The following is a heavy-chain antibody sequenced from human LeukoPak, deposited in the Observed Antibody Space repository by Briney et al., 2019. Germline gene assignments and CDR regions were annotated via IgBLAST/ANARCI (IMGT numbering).Heavy chain of an antibody. CDR3: ARLSRGSPVDY. J-gene: IGHJ4*02. V-gene: IGHV3-48*01. D-gene: IGHD3-10*01. Sequence: PGGSLRLSCAASGFTFSSYSMNWVRQAPGKGLEWVSYISSSSSTIYYADSVKGRFTISRDNAKNSLYLQMNSLRAEDTAVYYCARLSRGSPVDYWGQGTLVTVSS. CDR2: ISSSSSTI. CDR1: GFTFSSYS.